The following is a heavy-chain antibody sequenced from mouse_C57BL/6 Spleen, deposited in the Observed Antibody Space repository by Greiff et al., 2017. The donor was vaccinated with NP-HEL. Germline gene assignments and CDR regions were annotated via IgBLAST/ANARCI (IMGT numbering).Heavy chain of an antibody. D-gene: IGHD2-4*01. CDR3: TKMIRGY. CDR2: IDPETGGT. CDR1: GYTFTDYE. Sequence: QVQLKESGAELVRPGASVTLSCKASGYTFTDYEMHWVKQTPVHGLEWIGAIDPETGGTAYNQKFKGKAILTADKSSSTAYMELRSLTSEDSAVYYCTKMIRGYWGQGTTLTVSS. J-gene: IGHJ2*01. V-gene: IGHV1-15*01.